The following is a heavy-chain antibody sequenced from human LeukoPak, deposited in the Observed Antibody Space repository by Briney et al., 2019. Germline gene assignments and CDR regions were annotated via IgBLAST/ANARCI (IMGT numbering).Heavy chain of an antibody. J-gene: IGHJ4*02. D-gene: IGHD3-22*01. CDR2: ISGSGGST. V-gene: IGHV3-23*01. CDR3: AREPNRPGYYDSSDDY. CDR1: GFTFSGYG. Sequence: GGSLRLSCAASGFTFSGYGMSWVRQAPGKGLEWVSAISGSGGSTYYADSVKGRFTISRDNSKNTLYLQMNSLRAEDTAVYYCAREPNRPGYYDSSDDYWGQGTLVTVSS.